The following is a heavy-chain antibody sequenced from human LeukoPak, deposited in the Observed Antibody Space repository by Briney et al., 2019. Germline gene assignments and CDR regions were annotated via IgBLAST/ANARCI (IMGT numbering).Heavy chain of an antibody. V-gene: IGHV4-61*02. D-gene: IGHD3-10*01. CDR2: IYTSGST. CDR3: ARDELTRIDRATNYYYYMDV. CDR1: GGSTRSGSYY. J-gene: IGHJ6*03. Sequence: PSQTLSLTCSVSGGSTRSGSYYWSWIRQPAGKGLEWIGRIYTSGSTNYNPSLKSRVSISVDTSKNQFSLNLSSVTAADTAVYYCARDELTRIDRATNYYYYMDVWGKGTTVTVSS.